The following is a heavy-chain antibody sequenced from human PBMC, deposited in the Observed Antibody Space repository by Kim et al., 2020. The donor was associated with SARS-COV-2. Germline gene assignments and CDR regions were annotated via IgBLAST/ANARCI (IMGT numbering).Heavy chain of an antibody. CDR2: LYHTGIS. D-gene: IGHD3-3*01. CDR3: ASGSTFHNFWTGCYTPWFDP. V-gene: IGHV4-59*01. J-gene: IGHJ5*02. CDR1: GGSISSYD. Sequence: SETLSLTCTVSGGSISSYDWNWVRQPPGKGLEWIGHLYHTGISDYNPSLKSRVMISVDTAKNQFSLKLTSVTAADTAVYYCASGSTFHNFWTGCYTPWFDPWGQGALVTVTS.